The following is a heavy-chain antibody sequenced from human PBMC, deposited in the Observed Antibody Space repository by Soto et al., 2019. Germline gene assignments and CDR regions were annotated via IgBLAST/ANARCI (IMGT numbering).Heavy chain of an antibody. Sequence: ASVKVSCKASGYTFTNNAISWVRQARGQGFEWMGWISASNGVTDYAQKFQDRVTMTTDASTSTAHMELRSLRSDDTAVYFCARSIMIFGVVAVTHYYESWGQGTLVTVSS. V-gene: IGHV1-18*01. CDR3: ARSIMIFGVVAVTHYYES. J-gene: IGHJ4*02. CDR1: GYTFTNNA. D-gene: IGHD3-3*01. CDR2: ISASNGVT.